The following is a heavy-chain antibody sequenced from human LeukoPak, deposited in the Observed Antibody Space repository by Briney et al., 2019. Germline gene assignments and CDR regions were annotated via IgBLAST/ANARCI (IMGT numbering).Heavy chain of an antibody. J-gene: IGHJ6*02. V-gene: IGHV3-30*18. Sequence: PGRSLRLSCAASGCTFSSYGMNWVRQAPGKGLEWVAVISNDGSNKYYTDSVKGRFTISRDNSKNTLYLQMNSLRAEDTAVYYCAKSTSGYSYGNYYYYGMDVWGQGTTVTVSS. CDR2: ISNDGSNK. D-gene: IGHD5-18*01. CDR1: GCTFSSYG. CDR3: AKSTSGYSYGNYYYYGMDV.